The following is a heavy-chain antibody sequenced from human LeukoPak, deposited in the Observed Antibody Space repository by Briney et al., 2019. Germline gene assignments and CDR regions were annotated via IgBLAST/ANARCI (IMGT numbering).Heavy chain of an antibody. CDR3: ARVPRIAVAGYYFDN. Sequence: AETLSLTCAVYGVSFSGYYWSWLRQPPGKGLEWVGEINHSGSTNYNPSLKSRVTISVDTSKNQFSLKQSSVTAADTAVYYCARVPRIAVAGYYFDNWGQGTLVTVSS. J-gene: IGHJ4*02. CDR1: GVSFSGYY. V-gene: IGHV4-34*01. D-gene: IGHD6-19*01. CDR2: INHSGST.